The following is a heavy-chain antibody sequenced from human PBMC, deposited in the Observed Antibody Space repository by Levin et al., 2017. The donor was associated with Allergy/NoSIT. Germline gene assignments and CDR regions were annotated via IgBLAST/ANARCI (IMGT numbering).Heavy chain of an antibody. CDR1: GGTFRHYA. J-gene: IGHJ4*02. D-gene: IGHD5-18*01. Sequence: SVKVSCKASGGTFRHYALSWVRQAPGQGLEGMGGIVPVCGSTNDAQKFHGRVTITADESTSTANMELSSLRADDTAVYYCVPRSASSYGHYYFDYWGQGPLVTVSS. CDR3: VPRSASSYGHYYFDY. CDR2: IVPVCGST. V-gene: IGHV1-69*13.